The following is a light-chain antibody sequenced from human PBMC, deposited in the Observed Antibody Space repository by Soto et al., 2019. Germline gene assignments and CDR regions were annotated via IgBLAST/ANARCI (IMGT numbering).Light chain of an antibody. Sequence: QSALTQPASVSGSPGQSITISCTGTSSDVGSYNLVSWYQQHPGKAPKLMIYEGSKRPSGVSNRFSGSKSGNTASLTTSGLQAEDEADYYCCSYAGSSTFVVFGGGTQLTVL. V-gene: IGLV2-23*01. CDR3: CSYAGSSTFVV. CDR1: SSDVGSYNL. J-gene: IGLJ2*01. CDR2: EGS.